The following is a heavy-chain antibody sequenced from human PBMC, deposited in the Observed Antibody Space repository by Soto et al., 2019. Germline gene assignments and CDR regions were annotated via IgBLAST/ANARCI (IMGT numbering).Heavy chain of an antibody. CDR2: IYYSGST. CDR3: ARVRITIFGVVISRPANFDY. Sequence: SETLSLTYTVSGGSISSSSYYWGWIRQPPGKGLEWIGSIYYSGSTYYNPSLKSRVTISVDTSKNQFSLKLSSVTAADTAVYYCARVRITIFGVVISRPANFDYWGQGTLVTVSS. D-gene: IGHD3-3*01. CDR1: GGSISSSSYY. V-gene: IGHV4-39*01. J-gene: IGHJ4*02.